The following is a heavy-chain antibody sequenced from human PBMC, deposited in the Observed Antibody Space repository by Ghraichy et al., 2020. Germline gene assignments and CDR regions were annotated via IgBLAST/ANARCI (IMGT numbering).Heavy chain of an antibody. CDR3: ATEACSGCWYYFDY. Sequence: GGSLRLSCAASGFTFSNYGMTWVRQAPGKGLEWVSAIGGGGGNTYYADSVMGRFTISRDDSKNTIFLQMKSLRAEDTAAYYCATEACSGCWYYFDYWGHGTPVTVSS. D-gene: IGHD6-25*01. J-gene: IGHJ4*01. CDR2: IGGGGGNT. V-gene: IGHV3-23*01. CDR1: GFTFSNYG.